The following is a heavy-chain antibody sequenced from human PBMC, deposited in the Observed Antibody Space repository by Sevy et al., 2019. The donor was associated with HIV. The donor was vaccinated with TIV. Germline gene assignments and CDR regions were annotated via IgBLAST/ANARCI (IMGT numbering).Heavy chain of an antibody. CDR2: IRYDGGNK. Sequence: GESLKISCAASGFTFSRFGMHWVRQAPGKGLEWVAFIRYDGGNKYYVDAVKGRFTISRDNSKNTLYLQMDALRAEDTAVYYCAKTGTTQLDYWGQGTLVTVSS. D-gene: IGHD1-7*01. J-gene: IGHJ4*02. CDR1: GFTFSRFG. CDR3: AKTGTTQLDY. V-gene: IGHV3-30*02.